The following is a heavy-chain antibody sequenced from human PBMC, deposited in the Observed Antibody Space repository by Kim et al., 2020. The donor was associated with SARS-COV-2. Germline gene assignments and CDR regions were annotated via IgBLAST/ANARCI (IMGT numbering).Heavy chain of an antibody. D-gene: IGHD3-10*01. CDR2: INPNSVGT. CDR1: GYTFTGYY. V-gene: IGHV1-2*06. CDR3: ARARVYYYASGSSDYFDY. J-gene: IGHJ4*02. Sequence: ASVKVSCKASGYTFTGYYMHWVRQAPGQGLEWMGRINPNSVGTNYSQKFQGRVTMTRDTSISTAYMELSRLRSDDTAVYYCARARVYYYASGSSDYFDYWVQGTLVTVSS.